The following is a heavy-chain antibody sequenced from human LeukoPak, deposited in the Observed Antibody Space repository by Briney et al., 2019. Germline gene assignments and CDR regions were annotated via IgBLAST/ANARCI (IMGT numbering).Heavy chain of an antibody. D-gene: IGHD3-9*01. CDR2: ISSSSAFI. CDR3: ARLRYFDSSERTLTDS. J-gene: IGHJ4*02. V-gene: IGHV3-21*01. CDR1: GFTFSSFG. Sequence: KPGGSLRLSCAASGFTFSSFGMNWVRQAPGKGLEWVSSISSSSAFISYTDSVKGRFTISRDNADSSLYLQMNSLRAEDTAVYYCARLRYFDSSERTLTDSWGQGTLVTVSS.